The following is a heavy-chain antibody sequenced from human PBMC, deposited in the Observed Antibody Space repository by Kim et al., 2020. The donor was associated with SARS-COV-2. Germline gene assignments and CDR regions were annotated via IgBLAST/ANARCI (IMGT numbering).Heavy chain of an antibody. V-gene: IGHV4-34*01. CDR2: INHSGST. CDR1: GGSFSGYY. D-gene: IGHD3-9*01. J-gene: IGHJ6*02. CDR3: ARMSLLRYFDRVGGGMDV. Sequence: SETLSLTCAVYGGSFSGYYWSWIRQPPGKGLEWIGEINHSGSTNYNPSLKSRVTISVDTSKNQFSLKLSSVTAADTAVYYCARMSLLRYFDRVGGGMDVWGQGTTVTVSS.